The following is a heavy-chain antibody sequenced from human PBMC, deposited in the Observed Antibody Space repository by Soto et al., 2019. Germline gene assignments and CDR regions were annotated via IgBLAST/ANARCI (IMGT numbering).Heavy chain of an antibody. V-gene: IGHV3-48*01. D-gene: IGHD2-15*01. CDR2: ISSSGSTK. CDR3: ARDQGGGSCYSCYYFAMDV. J-gene: IGHJ6*02. CDR1: GFYFSDYN. Sequence: EVQLVESGGGLVQPGGSLRLSCAASGFYFSDYNMNWVRQAPGKGLEWVSYISSSGSTKYYADSVKGRFTISRDNAKKSLYLEMNSLGAVDTAVYYCARDQGGGSCYSCYYFAMDVWGPGTTVTVSS.